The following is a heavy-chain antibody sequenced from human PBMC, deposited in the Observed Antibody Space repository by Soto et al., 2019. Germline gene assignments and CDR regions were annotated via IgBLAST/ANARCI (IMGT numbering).Heavy chain of an antibody. CDR2: IIPIGGTV. J-gene: IGHJ6*02. Sequence: QVQLVQSGAEVKKPGSSVKVSCKASGGTFSNYALISWVRQAPGQGLEWMGGIIPIGGTVNYAQKFQGRVTITADESTSTVYMDLGSLRSEDTAVYYCARDLLGFGYAYADVWGQGTTVTVSS. D-gene: IGHD5-12*01. V-gene: IGHV1-69*12. CDR1: GGTFSNYA. CDR3: ARDLLGFGYAYADV.